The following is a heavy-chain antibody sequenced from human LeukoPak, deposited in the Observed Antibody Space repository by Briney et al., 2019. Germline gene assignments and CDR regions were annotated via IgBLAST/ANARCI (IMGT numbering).Heavy chain of an antibody. CDR3: AKDSSVPYGITD. Sequence: GGSLRLSCAASGFSFSGHWMNWVRQPPGKGLEWVANIKADGSEKYYVDSVKGRFTISRDNFKNTLSLQMNSLRAEDTALYYCAKDSSVPYGITDWGQGTLVTVSS. CDR1: GFSFSGHW. J-gene: IGHJ4*02. D-gene: IGHD4-17*01. CDR2: IKADGSEK. V-gene: IGHV3-7*05.